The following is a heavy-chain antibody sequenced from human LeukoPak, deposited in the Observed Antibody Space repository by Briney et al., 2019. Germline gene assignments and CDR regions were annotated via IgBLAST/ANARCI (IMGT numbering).Heavy chain of an antibody. CDR3: ARSGSYSTFDY. J-gene: IGHJ4*02. D-gene: IGHD1-26*01. V-gene: IGHV3-30*04. Sequence: GGSLRLSCAASGFTFNSYAMPWVRQAPGKGLEWVAVISYDGSNKYYADSVKGRFTISRDNSKNTLYLQMNSLRAEDTAVYYCARSGSYSTFDYWGQGTLVTVSS. CDR1: GFTFNSYA. CDR2: ISYDGSNK.